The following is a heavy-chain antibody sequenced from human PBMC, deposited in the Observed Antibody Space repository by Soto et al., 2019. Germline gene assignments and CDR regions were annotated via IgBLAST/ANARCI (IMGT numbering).Heavy chain of an antibody. J-gene: IGHJ4*02. CDR2: IYESGST. D-gene: IGHD4-17*01. CDR3: ARRITVPDNYFDL. V-gene: IGHV4-39*01. CDR1: GGSISSITYY. Sequence: QLQLQESGPGLVKPSETLSLTCAVSGGSISSITYYWGWIRQPPGKGLEWIGSIYESGSTYYNPSLKSRVTISVDTSKTQFSLRLSSVTAADTAVYYCARRITVPDNYFDLWGQETLVTVSS.